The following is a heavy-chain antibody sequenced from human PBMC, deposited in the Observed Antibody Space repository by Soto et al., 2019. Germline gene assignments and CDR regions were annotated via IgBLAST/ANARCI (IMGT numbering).Heavy chain of an antibody. CDR2: IEYSGST. J-gene: IGHJ5*02. Sequence: PSETLSLTCTVSGGSISSGGYYWSWIRQHPGKGLEWIGYIEYSGSTYYNPSLKSRVTISVDTSKNQFSLELSSVTAAATAVYCCARDRSRPSIFGVVIIRGFDPWGQGTLVTVSS. V-gene: IGHV4-31*03. CDR3: ARDRSRPSIFGVVIIRGFDP. CDR1: GGSISSGGYY. D-gene: IGHD3-3*01.